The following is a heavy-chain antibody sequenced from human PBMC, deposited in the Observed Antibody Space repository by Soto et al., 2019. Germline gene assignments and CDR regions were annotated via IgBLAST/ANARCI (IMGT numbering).Heavy chain of an antibody. CDR3: ASQYYCGSGSTVYYFDY. V-gene: IGHV4-39*01. D-gene: IGHD3-10*01. CDR2: IYYSGST. Sequence: PSETLSLTCTVSGGSISSSSYYWGWIRQPPGKGLEWIGSIYYSGSTYYNPSLKSRVTISVDTSKNQFSLKLSSVTAAGTAVYYCASQYYCGSGSTVYYFDYWGQGTLVTVSS. CDR1: GGSISSSSYY. J-gene: IGHJ4*02.